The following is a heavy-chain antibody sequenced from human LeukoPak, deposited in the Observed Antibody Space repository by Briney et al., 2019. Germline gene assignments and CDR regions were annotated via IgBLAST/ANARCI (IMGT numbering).Heavy chain of an antibody. CDR3: AKSTRAVMAMMDV. Sequence: GGSLRLSCAASGFTFTHYGMNWVRQAPGKGLEWVSGIRANGETTYYADSVKGRFTISRDNAKNSLFLQMNSLRAEDTAVYFCAKSTRAVMAMMDVWGKGTTVTVSS. CDR1: GFTFTHYG. D-gene: IGHD3-16*01. J-gene: IGHJ6*04. V-gene: IGHV3-21*01. CDR2: IRANGETT.